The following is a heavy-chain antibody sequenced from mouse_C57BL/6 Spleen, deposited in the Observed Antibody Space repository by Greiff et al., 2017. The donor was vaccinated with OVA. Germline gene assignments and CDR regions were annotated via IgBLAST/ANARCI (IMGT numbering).Heavy chain of an antibody. CDR2: IYPGDGDT. J-gene: IGHJ3*01. CDR3: ARSGANKGFAY. Sequence: VQRVKSGAELVKPGASVKISCKASGYAFSSYWMNWVKQRPGKGLEWIGQIYPGDGDTNYNGKFKGKATLTADKSSRTAYMQLSSLTSEDSAVYFCARSGANKGFAYWGQGTLVTVSA. D-gene: IGHD4-1*01. V-gene: IGHV1-80*01. CDR1: GYAFSSYW.